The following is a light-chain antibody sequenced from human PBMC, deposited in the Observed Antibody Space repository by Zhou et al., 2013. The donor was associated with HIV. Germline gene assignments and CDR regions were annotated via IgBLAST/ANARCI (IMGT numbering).Light chain of an antibody. V-gene: IGKV3D-15*01. Sequence: EIVLTQSPGTLSLSPGERATLSCRASHTVTSNYLAWYQHKPGQGPKVLIFGASTRANGIPDRFSGSGSGTEFTLTISSLQSEDFAVYYCQQYNNWPWTFGHGTKVEIK. CDR2: GAS. CDR3: QQYNNWPWT. CDR1: HTVTSN. J-gene: IGKJ1*01.